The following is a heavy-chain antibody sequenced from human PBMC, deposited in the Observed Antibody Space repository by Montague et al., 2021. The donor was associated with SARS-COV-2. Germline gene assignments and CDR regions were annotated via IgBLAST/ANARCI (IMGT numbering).Heavy chain of an antibody. J-gene: IGHJ4*02. D-gene: IGHD3-22*01. V-gene: IGHV4-59*01. CDR2: IYSSGST. CDR3: VREGRSSAYAMDY. CDR1: GDSITTYY. Sequence: SETLSLTCSVSGDSITTYYWSWIRQSPGRGLEWIGHIYSSGSTHYNPSLRSRVTISVDTSKSQFSLRLTSVTAADTAVYFCVREGRSSAYAMDYWGQGTLVTVSS.